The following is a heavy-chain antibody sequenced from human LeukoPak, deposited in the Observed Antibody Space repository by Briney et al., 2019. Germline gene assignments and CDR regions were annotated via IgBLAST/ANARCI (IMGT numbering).Heavy chain of an antibody. CDR3: ARGRRGYCSGGSCYSVDY. CDR2: IYDSGST. D-gene: IGHD2-15*01. V-gene: IGHV4-59*12. Sequence: SETLSLTCTVSGGSISSYYWSWIRQPPGKGLEWIGYIYDSGSTNYNPSLKSRVTISVDTSKNQFSLKLSSVTAADTAVYYCARGRRGYCSGGSCYSVDYWGQGTLVTVSS. CDR1: GGSISSYY. J-gene: IGHJ4*02.